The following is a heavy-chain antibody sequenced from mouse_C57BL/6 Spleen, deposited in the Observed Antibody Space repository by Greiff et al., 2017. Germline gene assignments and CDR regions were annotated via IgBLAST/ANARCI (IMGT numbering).Heavy chain of an antibody. J-gene: IGHJ1*03. CDR1: GYTFTSYW. Sequence: QVQLQQPGTELVKPGASVKLSCKASGYTFTSYWMHWVKQRPGQGLEWIGNINPSNGGTNYNEKFKSKATLTVDKSSSTAYMQLSSLTSEDSAVYYCARGGAYYSNYVYFDVWGTGTTVTVSS. D-gene: IGHD2-5*01. CDR3: ARGGAYYSNYVYFDV. CDR2: INPSNGGT. V-gene: IGHV1-53*01.